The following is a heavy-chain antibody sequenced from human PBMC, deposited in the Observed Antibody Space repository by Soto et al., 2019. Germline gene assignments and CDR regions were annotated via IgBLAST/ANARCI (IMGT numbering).Heavy chain of an antibody. V-gene: IGHV1-69*19. CDR1: GGTFNTYA. Sequence: QVQLVQSGAEMKKHGSSVKVSCQSSGGTFNTYAMNWVRQAPGQGPEWMGDISPMFGAANYAPKFQGRVTSTADESTGTSYMQLSSLTSEDTALYFCAREVQVHTPAFVYWGQGTLVTVSS. D-gene: IGHD3-10*01. J-gene: IGHJ4*02. CDR2: ISPMFGAA. CDR3: AREVQVHTPAFVY.